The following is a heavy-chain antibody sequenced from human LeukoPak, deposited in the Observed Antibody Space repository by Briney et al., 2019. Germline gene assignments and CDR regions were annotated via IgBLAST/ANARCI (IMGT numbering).Heavy chain of an antibody. Sequence: ASVKVSCKASGYTFTSYYMHWVRQAPGQGLEWMGIINPSGGSTSYAQKFQGRVTMTRDTSTSTVYMELSSLRSEDTAVYYCARRRAYGDYGAGYFDYWGQGTLVTVSS. J-gene: IGHJ4*02. V-gene: IGHV1-46*01. CDR3: ARRRAYGDYGAGYFDY. CDR2: INPSGGST. D-gene: IGHD4-17*01. CDR1: GYTFTSYY.